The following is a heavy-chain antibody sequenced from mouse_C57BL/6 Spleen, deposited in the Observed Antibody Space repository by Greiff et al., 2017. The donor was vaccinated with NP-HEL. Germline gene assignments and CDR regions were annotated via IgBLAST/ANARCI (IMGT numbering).Heavy chain of an antibody. CDR2: INPNNGGT. CDR1: GYTFTDYY. D-gene: IGHD1-1*01. J-gene: IGHJ2*01. V-gene: IGHV1-26*01. Sequence: EVQLQQSGPELVKPGASVKISCKASGYTFTDYYMNWVKQSHGKSLEWIGDINPNNGGTSYNQKFKGKATLTVDKSSSTAYMELRSLTSEDSAVYYCARSPPYYYGSSPYFDYWGQGTTLTVSS. CDR3: ARSPPYYYGSSPYFDY.